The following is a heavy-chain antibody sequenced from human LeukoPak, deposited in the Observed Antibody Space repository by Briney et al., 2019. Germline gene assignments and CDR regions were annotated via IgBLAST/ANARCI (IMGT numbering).Heavy chain of an antibody. CDR3: ARGFDIVVVPAYNWFDP. V-gene: IGHV4-38-2*01. Sequence: SETLSLTRAVSGYSISSGYYWGWIRQPPGKGLEWIGSIYHSGSTYYNPSLKSRVTISVDTSKNQFSLKLSSVTAADTAVYYCARGFDIVVVPAYNWFDPWGQGTLVTVSS. J-gene: IGHJ5*02. CDR1: GYSISSGYY. D-gene: IGHD2-2*01. CDR2: IYHSGST.